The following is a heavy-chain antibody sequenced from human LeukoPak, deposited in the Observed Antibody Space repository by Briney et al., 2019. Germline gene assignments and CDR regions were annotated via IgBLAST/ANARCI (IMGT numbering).Heavy chain of an antibody. V-gene: IGHV3-73*01. Sequence: GGSLRLSCAASGFTFSGSAMHWVRQASGKGLEWVGRIRSKANSYATAYAASVKGRFTISRDDSKNTAYLQMNSLKTEDTAVYYCTRSLRYISGWRYAFDIWGQGTMVTVSS. CDR1: GFTFSGSA. CDR2: IRSKANSYAT. J-gene: IGHJ3*02. CDR3: TRSLRYISGWRYAFDI. D-gene: IGHD6-19*01.